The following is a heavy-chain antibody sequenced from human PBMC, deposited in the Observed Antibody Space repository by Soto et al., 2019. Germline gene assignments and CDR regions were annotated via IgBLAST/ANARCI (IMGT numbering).Heavy chain of an antibody. CDR3: ARDLTDTNYAGDAFDI. V-gene: IGHV4-59*01. CDR1: GGSISGYY. D-gene: IGHD1-7*01. Sequence: QVQLQESGPGLVKPSETLSLTCTVSGGSISGYYWSWFRQPPGKGLEWIGYIDSSGGTNYNPSLKSRVAISVDTSKNQFSLKLSSVTAADTAVYYCARDLTDTNYAGDAFDIWGQGTMVTVSS. J-gene: IGHJ3*02. CDR2: IDSSGGT.